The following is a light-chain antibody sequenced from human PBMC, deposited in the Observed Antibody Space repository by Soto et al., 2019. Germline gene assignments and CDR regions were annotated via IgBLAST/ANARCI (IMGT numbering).Light chain of an antibody. Sequence: QSALTQPASVSGSPGQSITISCTGTSSDVGGYKFVSWYQQHPGKAPKLMIYGVSNRPSGVSDRFSGSKSGNMASLTISGLQAEDEADYYCSSYTSSSAVVFGGGTKLTVL. CDR1: SSDVGGYKF. J-gene: IGLJ3*02. CDR3: SSYTSSSAVV. V-gene: IGLV2-14*01. CDR2: GVS.